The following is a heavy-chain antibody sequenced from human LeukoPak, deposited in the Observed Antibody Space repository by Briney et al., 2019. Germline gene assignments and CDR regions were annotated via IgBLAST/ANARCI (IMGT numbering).Heavy chain of an antibody. V-gene: IGHV3-21*01. CDR3: ARDVYYGMDV. J-gene: IGHJ6*02. CDR2: ISGGSTYI. Sequence: GGSLRLSCAASGFTFSSYSMNWVRQAPGKELEWVSSISGGSTYIDYADSVKGRFTISRDNAKNSLYLQMNSLRAEDTAVYYCARDVYYGMDVWGQGTTVTVSS. CDR1: GFTFSSYS.